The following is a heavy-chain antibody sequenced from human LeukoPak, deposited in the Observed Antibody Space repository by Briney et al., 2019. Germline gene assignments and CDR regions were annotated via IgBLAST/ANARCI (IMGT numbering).Heavy chain of an antibody. J-gene: IGHJ4*02. CDR2: INHSGST. V-gene: IGHV4-34*01. D-gene: IGHD6-6*01. Sequence: SGTLSLTCAVYGGSFSGYYWSWIRQPPGKGLEWIGEINHSGSTNYNPSLKSRVTISVDTSKNQFSLKLSSVTAADTAVYYCARREISSSSRFDYWGQGTLVTVSS. CDR1: GGSFSGYY. CDR3: ARREISSSSRFDY.